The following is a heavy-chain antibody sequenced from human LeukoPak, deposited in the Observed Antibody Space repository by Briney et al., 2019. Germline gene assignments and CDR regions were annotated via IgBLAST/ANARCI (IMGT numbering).Heavy chain of an antibody. J-gene: IGHJ5*02. CDR2: ISSSGSTI. D-gene: IGHD3-22*01. CDR1: GFTFSVYY. CDR3: ARATLDTMIVPFDP. V-gene: IGHV3-11*01. Sequence: GGSLRLSCAASGFTFSVYYMSWIRQAPGKGLEWVSYISSSGSTIYYADSVKGRLTISRDNAKNSLYLQMNSLRAEDTAVYYCARATLDTMIVPFDPWGQGTLVTVSS.